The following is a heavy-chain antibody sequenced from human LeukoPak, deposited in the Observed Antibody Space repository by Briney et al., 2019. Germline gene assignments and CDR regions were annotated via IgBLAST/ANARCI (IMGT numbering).Heavy chain of an antibody. CDR3: ARDLHTAMVRYSLYYFDY. D-gene: IGHD5-18*01. Sequence: ASVKVSCKASGYTFTGYYMHWVRQAPGQGLEWMGWINPNSGGTNYAQKFQGRVTMTRDTSISTAYKELSRLRSDDTAVYYCARDLHTAMVRYSLYYFDYWGQGTLVTVSS. V-gene: IGHV1-2*02. J-gene: IGHJ4*02. CDR1: GYTFTGYY. CDR2: INPNSGGT.